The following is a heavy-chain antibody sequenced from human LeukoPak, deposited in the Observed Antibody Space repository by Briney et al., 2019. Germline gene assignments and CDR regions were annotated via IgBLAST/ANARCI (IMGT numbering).Heavy chain of an antibody. CDR1: GFTFSSYG. D-gene: IGHD2-8*02. CDR2: ITYDGSNK. Sequence: GGSLRLSCAASGFTFSSYGIHWVRQAPGKGLEWVAVITYDGSNKYYADSVKGRFSISRDNAENTLYLQMNSLRVEDTAVYYCVRGADTGCSDSWGQGTLVTVSS. V-gene: IGHV3-30*03. J-gene: IGHJ4*02. CDR3: VRGADTGCSDS.